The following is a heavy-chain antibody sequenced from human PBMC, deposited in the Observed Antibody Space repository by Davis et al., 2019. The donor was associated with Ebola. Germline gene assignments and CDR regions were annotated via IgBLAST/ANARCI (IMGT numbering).Heavy chain of an antibody. CDR2: IYYSGST. V-gene: IGHV4-61*01. Sequence: MPSETLSLTCTVSGGSVSSGSYYWSWIRQPPGKGLEWIGYIYYSGSTNYNPSLKSRVTISVDTSKNQFSLKLTSVTAADTAVYFCARDFVYWAQGTLVTVSS. CDR3: ARDFVY. CDR1: GGSVSSGSYY. J-gene: IGHJ4*02.